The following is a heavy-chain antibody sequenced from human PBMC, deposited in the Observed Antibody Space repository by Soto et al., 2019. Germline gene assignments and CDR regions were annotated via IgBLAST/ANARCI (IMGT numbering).Heavy chain of an antibody. CDR2: VFYGGGT. V-gene: IGHV4-59*02. CDR1: GASVSTVN. Sequence: QVQLQESGPGQVKPSETLSLTCTVSGASVSTVNWSWIRQPPGKGLEWVGYVFYGGGTTYIPSLKSRVTISLGTSKNEFSLRLTSVTAADTAVYFCARGAGSDSFDLWGRGTMVTVS. D-gene: IGHD1-1*01. CDR3: ARGAGSDSFDL. J-gene: IGHJ3*01.